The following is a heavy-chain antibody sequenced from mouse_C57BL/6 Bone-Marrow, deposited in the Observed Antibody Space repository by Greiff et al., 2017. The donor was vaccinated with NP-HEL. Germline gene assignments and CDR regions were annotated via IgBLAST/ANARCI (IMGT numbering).Heavy chain of an antibody. V-gene: IGHV1-82*01. CDR3: ARGITTASD. D-gene: IGHD1-2*01. J-gene: IGHJ3*01. CDR1: GYAFSSSW. Sequence: VQLQQSGPELVKPGASVKISCKASGYAFSSSWMNWVKQRPGKGLEWIGRIYPGDGDTNYNGKFKGKATLTADKSSSTAYMQLSSLTSEDSAVYFCARGITTASDWGQGTLVTVSA. CDR2: IYPGDGDT.